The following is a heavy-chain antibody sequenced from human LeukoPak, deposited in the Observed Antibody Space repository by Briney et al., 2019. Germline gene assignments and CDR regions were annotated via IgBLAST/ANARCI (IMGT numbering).Heavy chain of an antibody. Sequence: SETLSLTCAVYGGSFSGYYWGWIRQPPGKGLEWIGEINHSGSTNYNPSLKSRVTISVDTSKNQFSLKLSSVTAADTAVYYCASSDYGEHSSDYWGQGTLVTVSS. J-gene: IGHJ4*02. CDR3: ASSDYGEHSSDY. CDR2: INHSGST. D-gene: IGHD4-17*01. CDR1: GGSFSGYY. V-gene: IGHV4-34*01.